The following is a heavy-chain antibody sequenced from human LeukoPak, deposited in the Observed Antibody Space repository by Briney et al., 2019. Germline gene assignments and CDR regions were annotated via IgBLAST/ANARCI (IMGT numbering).Heavy chain of an antibody. D-gene: IGHD3-10*01. CDR1: GGSISSGSYY. CDR2: IYTSGST. J-gene: IGHJ5*02. V-gene: IGHV4-61*02. CDR3: ARGWFGELLNNWFDP. Sequence: SETLSLTCTVSGGSISSGSYYWSWIRQPAGKGLEWIGRIYTSGSTNYNPSLKSRVTIPVDTSKNQFSLKLSSVTAADTAVYYCARGWFGELLNNWFDPWGQGTLVTVSS.